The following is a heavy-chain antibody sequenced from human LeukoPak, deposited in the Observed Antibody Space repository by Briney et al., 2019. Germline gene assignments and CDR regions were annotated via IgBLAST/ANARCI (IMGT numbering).Heavy chain of an antibody. Sequence: PSETLSLTCTVSGGSISSSSYYWGWIRQPPGKGLEWIGSIYYSGSTYYNPSLKSRVTISVDTSKNQFSLKLSSVTAADTAVYYCARLGSKYLGELSSVFDYWGQGTLVTVSS. CDR3: ARLGSKYLGELSSVFDY. V-gene: IGHV4-39*07. CDR1: GGSISSSSYY. J-gene: IGHJ4*02. CDR2: IYYSGST. D-gene: IGHD3-16*02.